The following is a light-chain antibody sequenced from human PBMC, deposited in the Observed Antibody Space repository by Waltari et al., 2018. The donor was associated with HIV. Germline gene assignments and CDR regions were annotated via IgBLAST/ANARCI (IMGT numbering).Light chain of an antibody. CDR2: PSS. V-gene: IGKV3D-15*01. J-gene: IGKJ4*01. CDR3: QQYHHWPPLT. CDR1: QNVDDK. Sequence: DILLTQSPATISVSPGGRVTVSCRASQNVDDKLAWYQQKPGHSPRLLTHPSSVRAAGVPTRFGGAGSATNFTLTITSLQSEDFALYFCQQYHHWPPLTFGGGSRVELK.